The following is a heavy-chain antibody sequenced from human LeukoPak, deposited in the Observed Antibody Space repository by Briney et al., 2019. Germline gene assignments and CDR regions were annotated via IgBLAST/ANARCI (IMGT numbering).Heavy chain of an antibody. CDR1: GYSINSGYY. CDR2: IYHSGST. V-gene: IGHV4-38-2*01. CDR3: ARAASIAVASLGTFDY. D-gene: IGHD6-19*01. J-gene: IGHJ4*02. Sequence: PSETLSLTCAVSGYSINSGYYWGWIRQPPGKGLEWIGSIYHSGSTYYNPSLKSPVTISVDTSKNQFSLKLSSVTAADTAVYYCARAASIAVASLGTFDYWGQGTLVTVSS.